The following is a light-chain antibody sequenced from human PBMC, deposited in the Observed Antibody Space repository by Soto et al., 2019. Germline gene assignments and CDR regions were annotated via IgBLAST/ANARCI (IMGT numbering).Light chain of an antibody. CDR3: QQYSSPPRT. J-gene: IGKJ1*01. Sequence: EIVLTQSPGSLSLSPGERATLSCRASQNVNRYLAWYQQKPGQAPRLLIYGASSRATGFPDRFSGSGSGTDFSLTISRLEPEDSAVYYCQQYSSPPRTFGQGTKVDIK. CDR1: QNVNRY. CDR2: GAS. V-gene: IGKV3-20*01.